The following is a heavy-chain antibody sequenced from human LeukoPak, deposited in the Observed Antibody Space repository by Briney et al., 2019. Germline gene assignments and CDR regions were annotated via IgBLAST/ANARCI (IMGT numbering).Heavy chain of an antibody. CDR1: GFTFSSYA. CDR2: ISYDGSNK. D-gene: IGHD6-19*01. Sequence: GGSLRLSCAASGFTFSSYAMHGVRRAPGKGLEWVAVISYDGSNKYYADSVKGRFTISRDNSKNTLYLQMNSLRAEDTAVYYCARSKLNLAVAGRFDYWGQGTLVTVSS. CDR3: ARSKLNLAVAGRFDY. J-gene: IGHJ4*02. V-gene: IGHV3-30-3*01.